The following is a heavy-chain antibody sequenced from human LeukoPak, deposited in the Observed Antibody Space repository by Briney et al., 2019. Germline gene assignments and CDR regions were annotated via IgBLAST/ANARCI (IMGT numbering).Heavy chain of an antibody. V-gene: IGHV1-2*06. J-gene: IGHJ4*02. Sequence: GASVKVSCKASGYTFTGYYMHWVRQAPGQGLEWMGRINPNSGGTNYAQKFQGGVTMTRDTSISTAYMELSRLRSDDTAVYYCARDKRWLQSTLDYWGQGTLVTVSS. D-gene: IGHD5-24*01. CDR1: GYTFTGYY. CDR2: INPNSGGT. CDR3: ARDKRWLQSTLDY.